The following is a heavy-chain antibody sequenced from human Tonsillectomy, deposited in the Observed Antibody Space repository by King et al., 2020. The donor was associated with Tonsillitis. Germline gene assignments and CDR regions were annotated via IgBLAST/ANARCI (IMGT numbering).Heavy chain of an antibody. CDR1: GVTFSNAW. CDR2: ITCKTQGVTQ. Sequence: VQLVESGGGLVKPGGSLRLSCAASGVTFSNAWMRCVRQAPVKGLEWVGRITCKTQGVTQDYAAPVKGRFTISRDDSKNTLYLQMNSLKTEDTAVYYCTTGIYDFWSGGYMDVSGKGTTVTVSS. CDR3: TTGIYDFWSGGYMDV. V-gene: IGHV3-15*01. D-gene: IGHD3-3*01. J-gene: IGHJ6*03.